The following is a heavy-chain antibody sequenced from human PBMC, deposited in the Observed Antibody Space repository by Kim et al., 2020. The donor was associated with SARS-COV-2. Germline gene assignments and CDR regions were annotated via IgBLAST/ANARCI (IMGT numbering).Heavy chain of an antibody. Sequence: GGSLRLSCAASGFTFSSYSMNWVRQAPGKGLEWVSYISSSSSTIYYADSVKGRFTISRDNAKNSLYLQMNSLRDEDTAVYYCARDGSSWYSRDAFDIWGQGTMVTVSS. CDR3: ARDGSSWYSRDAFDI. D-gene: IGHD6-13*01. CDR2: ISSSSSTI. V-gene: IGHV3-48*02. J-gene: IGHJ3*02. CDR1: GFTFSSYS.